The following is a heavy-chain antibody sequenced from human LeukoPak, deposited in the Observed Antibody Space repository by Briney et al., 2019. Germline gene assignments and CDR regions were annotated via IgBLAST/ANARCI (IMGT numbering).Heavy chain of an antibody. V-gene: IGHV1-24*01. CDR2: FDPEDGET. CDR1: GYTLTELS. D-gene: IGHD3-16*01. Sequence: ASVKVSCKVSGYTLTELSMHWVRQAPGKGLEWMGGFDPEDGETIYAQKFQGRVTITRNTSINTAYMELSSLRSEDTAVYYCARVPSGGDRFDPWGQGTLVTVSS. J-gene: IGHJ5*02. CDR3: ARVPSGGDRFDP.